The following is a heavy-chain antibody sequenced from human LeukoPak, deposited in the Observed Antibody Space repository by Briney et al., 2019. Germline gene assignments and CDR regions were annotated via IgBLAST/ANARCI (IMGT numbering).Heavy chain of an antibody. D-gene: IGHD4-17*01. CDR1: GFTFGDYV. CDR3: ARDTVTLGYFDY. Sequence: GGSLRLSCRSSGFTFGDYVMTWVRQAPGKGLEWVSYISSSGSTIYYADSAKGRFTISRDNAKNSLYLQMNSLRAEDTAVYYCARDTVTLGYFDYWGQGTLVTVSS. V-gene: IGHV3-48*03. CDR2: ISSSGSTI. J-gene: IGHJ4*02.